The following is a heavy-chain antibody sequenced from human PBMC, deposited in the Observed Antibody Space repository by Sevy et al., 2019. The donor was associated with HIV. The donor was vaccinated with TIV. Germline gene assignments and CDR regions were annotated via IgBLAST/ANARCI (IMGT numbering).Heavy chain of an antibody. Sequence: ASVKVSCKVAGYTLSGFSMHWVRQAPGKGLEWMGRFDPEDGETFYAQKFRGRVTLTEDTSTDTAYMELSSLRSEDTAVYYCATTKDYYDGSGSPFDYWGQGTLVTVSS. CDR3: ATTKDYYDGSGSPFDY. CDR2: FDPEDGET. V-gene: IGHV1-24*01. CDR1: GYTLSGFS. D-gene: IGHD3-22*01. J-gene: IGHJ4*02.